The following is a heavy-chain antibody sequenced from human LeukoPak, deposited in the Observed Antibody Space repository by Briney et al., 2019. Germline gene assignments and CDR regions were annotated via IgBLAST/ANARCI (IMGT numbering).Heavy chain of an antibody. CDR1: GYTFTSYG. V-gene: IGHV1-46*01. CDR3: ASDSSGGRGGY. J-gene: IGHJ4*02. D-gene: IGHD6-19*01. Sequence: ASVKVSCKASGYTFTSYGISWVRQAPGQGLEWMGIINPSGGSTSYAQKFQGRVTMTRDTSTSTVYMELSSLRSEDTAVYYCASDSSGGRGGYWGQGTLVTVSS. CDR2: INPSGGST.